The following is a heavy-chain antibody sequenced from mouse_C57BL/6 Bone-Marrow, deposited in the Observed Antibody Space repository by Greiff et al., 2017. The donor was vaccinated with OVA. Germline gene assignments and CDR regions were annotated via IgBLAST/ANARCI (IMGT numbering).Heavy chain of an antibody. V-gene: IGHV5-17*01. Sequence: EVKLMESGGGLVKPGGSLKLSCAASGFTFSDYGMHWVRQAPEKGLEWVAYISSGSSTIYYADTVKGRFTISRDNAKNTLFLQLTSLRSEDTAMYYCARQGKLTTVVATDYFDYWGQGTTLTVSS. D-gene: IGHD1-1*01. J-gene: IGHJ2*01. CDR2: ISSGSSTI. CDR1: GFTFSDYG. CDR3: ARQGKLTTVVATDYFDY.